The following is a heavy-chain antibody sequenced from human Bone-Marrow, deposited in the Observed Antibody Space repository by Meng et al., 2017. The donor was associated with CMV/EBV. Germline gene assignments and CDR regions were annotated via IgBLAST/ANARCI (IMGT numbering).Heavy chain of an antibody. CDR2: VNHSVRT. CDR1: GGSFGAFY. CDR3: ASSLAGELGEANYYYATDV. V-gene: IGHV4-34*01. D-gene: IGHD1-26*01. Sequence: SETLSLTCAVSGGSFGAFYWSWVRQPPGKGLEWIGEVNHSVRTNYSPSPESRVTISVDTSKNQFSLKLTSVTAADTAVYYCASSLAGELGEANYYYATDVWGQGTTVTVS. J-gene: IGHJ6*02.